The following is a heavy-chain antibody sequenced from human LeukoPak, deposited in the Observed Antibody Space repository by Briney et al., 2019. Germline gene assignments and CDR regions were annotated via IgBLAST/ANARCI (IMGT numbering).Heavy chain of an antibody. V-gene: IGHV3-64D*06. CDR2: ISSNGGST. CDR3: VRTSSGYSPI. CDR1: GFTFSWHA. J-gene: IGHJ3*02. D-gene: IGHD3-22*01. Sequence: GGSLRLSCSASGFTFSWHAMHWVRQAPGKGLEYVSAISSNGGSTYYADSVEGRFTISRDNSKNTLYLQMSSLRAEDTAVFYCVRTSSGYSPIWGQGTMVTVSS.